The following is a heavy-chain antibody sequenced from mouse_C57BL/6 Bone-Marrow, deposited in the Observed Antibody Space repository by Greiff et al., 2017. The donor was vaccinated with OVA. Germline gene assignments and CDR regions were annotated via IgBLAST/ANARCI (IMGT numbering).Heavy chain of an antibody. V-gene: IGHV1-82*01. D-gene: IGHD2-4*01. CDR1: GYAFSSSW. J-gene: IGHJ4*01. CDR2: IYPGDGDT. CDR3: VDYYDAMDY. Sequence: VQLQESGPELVKPGASVKISCKASGYAFSSSWMNWVKQRPGKGLEWIGRIYPGDGDTNYNGKFKGKATLTADKSSSTAYMQLSSLTSEDSAVYFCVDYYDAMDYWGQGTSVTVSS.